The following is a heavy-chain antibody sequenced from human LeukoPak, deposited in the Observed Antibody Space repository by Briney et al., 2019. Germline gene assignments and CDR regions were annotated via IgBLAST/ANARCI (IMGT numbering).Heavy chain of an antibody. V-gene: IGHV1-2*02. Sequence: ASVKVSCKASGYTFTGYYMHWVRQAPGQGLEWMGWINPNSGGTNYAQKFQGRVTMTRDTSISTAYMGLSRLRSDDTAVYYCARDALYSSGWYLGTVSDWGQGTLVTVSS. CDR1: GYTFTGYY. J-gene: IGHJ4*02. CDR2: INPNSGGT. D-gene: IGHD6-19*01. CDR3: ARDALYSSGWYLGTVSD.